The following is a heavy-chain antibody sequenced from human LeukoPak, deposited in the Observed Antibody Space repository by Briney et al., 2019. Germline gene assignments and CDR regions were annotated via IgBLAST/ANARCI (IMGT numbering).Heavy chain of an antibody. D-gene: IGHD2-15*01. CDR1: GYSISSGYF. V-gene: IGHV4-38-2*02. CDR2: IYHSGNT. Sequence: SETLSLTCTVSGYSISSGYFWGWIRQPPGKGLEWIGSIYHSGNTYYNPSLKSRVTISVDTSKNQFSLKLSFVTAADTAVYYCASDILSPQYFQHWGQGTLVTVSS. J-gene: IGHJ1*01. CDR3: ASDILSPQYFQH.